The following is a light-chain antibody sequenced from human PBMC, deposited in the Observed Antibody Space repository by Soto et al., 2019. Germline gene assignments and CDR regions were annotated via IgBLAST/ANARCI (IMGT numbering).Light chain of an antibody. CDR3: PQRSHWARN. CDR2: DVS. CDR1: QSVTKY. Sequence: EVVLTQSPATLSLSPGERATLSCRASQSVTKYLAWYQQKPVQALRLVMYDVSKRATGIPARFNGSGSGTDFTVTIGSLEPEGFGVYYCPQRSHWARNFSGGTKLEIK. V-gene: IGKV3-11*01. J-gene: IGKJ4*01.